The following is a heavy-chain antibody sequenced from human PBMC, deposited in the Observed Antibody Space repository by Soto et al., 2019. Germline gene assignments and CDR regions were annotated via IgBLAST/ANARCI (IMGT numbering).Heavy chain of an antibody. CDR1: GGSFSGYY. Sequence: QVQLQQWGAGLLKPSETLSLTCAVYGGSFSGYYWSWIRQPPGKGLEWIGEINHSGSTNYNPSLKSRVTISVDTSKNQFSLKLSSVTAADTAVYYCARVPGRYCSSTSCRALYYYYGMDVWGQGTTVTVSS. CDR3: ARVPGRYCSSTSCRALYYYYGMDV. V-gene: IGHV4-34*01. D-gene: IGHD2-2*01. J-gene: IGHJ6*02. CDR2: INHSGST.